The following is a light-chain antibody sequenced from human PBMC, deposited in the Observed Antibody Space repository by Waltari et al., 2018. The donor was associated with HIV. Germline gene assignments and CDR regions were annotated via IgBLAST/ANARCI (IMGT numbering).Light chain of an antibody. J-gene: IGLJ1*01. V-gene: IGLV2-8*01. Sequence: QSALTQPPSASGSPGQSVAIPCTGTSSDVGGYNPVSWHQQQPGKAPNLLIYAVNKRPSVLPQLFAGSKSGNTASLTVSGRQVDDEADYYCSSVSDNNRMVFGTGTRVTVL. CDR3: SSVSDNNRMV. CDR1: SSDVGGYNP. CDR2: AVN.